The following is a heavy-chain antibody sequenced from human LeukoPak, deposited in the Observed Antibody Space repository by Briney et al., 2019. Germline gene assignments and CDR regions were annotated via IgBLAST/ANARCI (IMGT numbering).Heavy chain of an antibody. CDR3: ARAVYGFDAFDI. CDR1: GFTFSSYS. V-gene: IGHV3-21*01. CDR2: ISSSSSYI. D-gene: IGHD4-17*01. J-gene: IGHJ3*02. Sequence: PGGSLRLSCAASGFTFSSYSMNWVRQAPGKGMEWVSSISSSSSYIYYTDSVKGRFTISRDNAKNSLYLQMNSLRAEDTAVYYCARAVYGFDAFDIWGQGTMVTVSS.